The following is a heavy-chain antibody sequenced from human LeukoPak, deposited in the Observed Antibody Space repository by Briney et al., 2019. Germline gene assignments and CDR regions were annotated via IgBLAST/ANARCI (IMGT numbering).Heavy chain of an antibody. D-gene: IGHD4-17*01. V-gene: IGHV3-30*02. CDR3: AKLTTVTTSFFDY. J-gene: IGHJ4*02. Sequence: QPGGSLRLSCAASGFTFSSYAMHWVRQAPGKGVEWVTFIRYDGSNKYYADSVKGRFTISRDNSKNTLYLQMNSLRAEDTAVYYCAKLTTVTTSFFDYWGQGTLVTVSS. CDR1: GFTFSSYA. CDR2: IRYDGSNK.